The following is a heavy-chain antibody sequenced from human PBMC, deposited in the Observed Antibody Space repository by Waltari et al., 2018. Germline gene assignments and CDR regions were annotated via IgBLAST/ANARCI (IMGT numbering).Heavy chain of an antibody. Sequence: QVQLVQSGAEVKKPGSSVKVSCKASGGTFWSYAISWVRQAPGQGLEWMGRIIPILGKTNSAQKFQGRVTITADKSTSTAYMELSSLRSEDTAVYYCARDTGSSGYYFDYWGQGTLVTVSS. V-gene: IGHV1-69*04. CDR2: IIPILGKT. CDR1: GGTFWSYA. CDR3: ARDTGSSGYYFDY. D-gene: IGHD6-6*01. J-gene: IGHJ4*02.